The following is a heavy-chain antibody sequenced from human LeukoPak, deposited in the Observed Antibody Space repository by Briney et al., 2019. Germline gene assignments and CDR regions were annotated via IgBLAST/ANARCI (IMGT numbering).Heavy chain of an antibody. CDR1: GFTFSSYW. CDR3: ARDPGSYAHDWYFDL. CDR2: INTEGKTT. V-gene: IGHV3-74*01. Sequence: PGGSLRLSCVASGFTFSSYWMYWVRQAPAKGLVWVSRINTEGKTTHYADSVKGRFIISRDNAKNTLYLEMNGLRAEDTAVYYCARDPGSYAHDWYFDLWGRGTLVTVPS. J-gene: IGHJ2*01. D-gene: IGHD1-26*01.